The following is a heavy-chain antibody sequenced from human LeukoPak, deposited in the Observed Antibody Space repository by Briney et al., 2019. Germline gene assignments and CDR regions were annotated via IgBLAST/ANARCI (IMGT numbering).Heavy chain of an antibody. V-gene: IGHV3-48*03. CDR3: ARPRSDLYGMDV. Sequence: GGSLRLSCAASGFTFSSYAMSWVRQAPGKGLEWVSYISGSGNIIYYADSVKGRFTISRDNAKNSLYLQMNSLRVEDTAVYYCARPRSDLYGMDVWGQGTTVTVS. CDR1: GFTFSSYA. J-gene: IGHJ6*02. CDR2: ISGSGNII.